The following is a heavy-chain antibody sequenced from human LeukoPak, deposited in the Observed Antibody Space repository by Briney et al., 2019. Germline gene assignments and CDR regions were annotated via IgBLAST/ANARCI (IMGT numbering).Heavy chain of an antibody. V-gene: IGHV4-38-2*02. CDR2: IYHSGST. CDR3: ARHFEPGSGWYSYYYGMDV. CDR1: GYSISSGYY. D-gene: IGHD6-19*01. J-gene: IGHJ6*02. Sequence: SETLSLTCTVSGYSISSGYYWGWIRQPPGKGLEWIGSIYHSGSTYYNPSLKSRVTISVDTSKNQFSLKLSSVTAADTAVYYCARHFEPGSGWYSYYYGMDVWGQGTTVTVSS.